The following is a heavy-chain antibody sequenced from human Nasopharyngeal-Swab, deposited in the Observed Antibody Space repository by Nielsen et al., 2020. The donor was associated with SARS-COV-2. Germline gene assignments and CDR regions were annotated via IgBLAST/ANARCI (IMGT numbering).Heavy chain of an antibody. Sequence: SETLSLTCTVSGGSLNSDDFYWSWIRQPPGKGLEWIGYIHYSGNTYYNPFLRSRVLMSLDMSKNQISLRLNSVTVADTAVYYCARDPIGMRNGDDYWGQGSLVTVSS. J-gene: IGHJ4*02. CDR1: GGSLNSDDFY. CDR3: ARDPIGMRNGDDY. CDR2: IHYSGNT. D-gene: IGHD2-8*01. V-gene: IGHV4-30-4*08.